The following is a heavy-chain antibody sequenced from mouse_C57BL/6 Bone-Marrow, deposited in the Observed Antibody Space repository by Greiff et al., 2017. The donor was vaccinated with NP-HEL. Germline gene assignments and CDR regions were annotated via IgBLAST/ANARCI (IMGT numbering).Heavy chain of an antibody. J-gene: IGHJ2*01. D-gene: IGHD2-3*01. Sequence: VKLMESGAELVRPGASVKLSCKASGYTFTDYYINWVKQRPGQGLEWIARIYPGSGNTYYNEKFKGKATLTAEKSSSTAYMQLSSLTSEDSAVYFCARFGYSKDYWGQGTTLTVSS. CDR3: ARFGYSKDY. CDR1: GYTFTDYY. V-gene: IGHV1-76*01. CDR2: IYPGSGNT.